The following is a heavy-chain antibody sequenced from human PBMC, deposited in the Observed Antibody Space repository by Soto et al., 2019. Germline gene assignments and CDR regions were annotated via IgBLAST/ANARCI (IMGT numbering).Heavy chain of an antibody. CDR3: ARRAVVAVTGSLDTWLDP. CDR2: VYNSGST. V-gene: IGHV4-61*07. D-gene: IGHD2-21*01. J-gene: IGHJ5*02. Sequence: PPGKALEWIGYVYNSGSTNYNPSLKSRVTISVDTSKNQFSLKVNSVAAADTAVYYCARRAVVAVTGSLDTWLDPWGQGILVTVSS.